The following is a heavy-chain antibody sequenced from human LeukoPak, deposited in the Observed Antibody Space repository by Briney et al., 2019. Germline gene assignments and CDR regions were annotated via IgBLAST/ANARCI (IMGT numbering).Heavy chain of an antibody. CDR1: GFTVSSNY. Sequence: GGSLRLSCAASGFTVSSNYISWVRQAPGKGLEWVSVIYSGGSTYYADSVKGRFTISRDNSKNTLYLQINSLRAEDTAVYYCARDLNSSGYLGVRAFDIWGQGTMVTVSS. CDR3: ARDLNSSGYLGVRAFDI. J-gene: IGHJ3*02. D-gene: IGHD3-22*01. CDR2: IYSGGST. V-gene: IGHV3-66*01.